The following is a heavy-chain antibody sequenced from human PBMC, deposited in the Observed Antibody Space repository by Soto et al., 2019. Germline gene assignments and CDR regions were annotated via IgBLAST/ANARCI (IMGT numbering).Heavy chain of an antibody. CDR1: GGSISSYY. Sequence: PSETLSLTCTVSGGSISSYYWSWIRQPPGKGLEWIGYIYYSGSTNYNPSLKSRVTISVDTSKNQFSLKLSSVTAADTAVYYCARHGSPGIALAALPYYYYGMDVWGQGTTVTVSS. CDR2: IYYSGST. D-gene: IGHD6-19*01. V-gene: IGHV4-59*08. CDR3: ARHGSPGIALAALPYYYYGMDV. J-gene: IGHJ6*02.